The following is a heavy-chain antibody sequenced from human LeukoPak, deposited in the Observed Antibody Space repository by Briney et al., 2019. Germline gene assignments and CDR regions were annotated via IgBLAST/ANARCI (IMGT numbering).Heavy chain of an antibody. CDR3: ARDPVGAHVRRAFDI. CDR2: ITSSSAYI. CDR1: GFTFRNYA. J-gene: IGHJ3*02. D-gene: IGHD1-26*01. V-gene: IGHV3-21*01. Sequence: GGSLRLSCAASGFTFRNYAMNWVRQAPGKGLEWVSSITSSSAYIYDADSVKGRFTISRDNAKNSLYLQMNSLRAEDTAVYYCARDPVGAHVRRAFDIWGQGTMVTVSS.